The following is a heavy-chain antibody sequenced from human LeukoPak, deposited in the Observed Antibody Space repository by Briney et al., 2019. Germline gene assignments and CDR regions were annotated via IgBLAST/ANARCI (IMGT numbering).Heavy chain of an antibody. D-gene: IGHD3-22*01. Sequence: GGSLRLSCVASGFTFSDYPMSWVRQAPGKGLEWVSAISGSGDSTYYADSVKGRFTISRDNSKNTLFLQMNSLRAEDTAVYYCAKETMIIVSYAFDIWGQGTMVTVSS. CDR2: ISGSGDST. CDR3: AKETMIIVSYAFDI. CDR1: GFTFSDYP. V-gene: IGHV3-23*01. J-gene: IGHJ3*02.